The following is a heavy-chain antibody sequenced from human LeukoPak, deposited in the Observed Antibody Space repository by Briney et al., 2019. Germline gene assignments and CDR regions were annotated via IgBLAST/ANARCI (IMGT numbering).Heavy chain of an antibody. V-gene: IGHV4-4*02. CDR3: ARGGIWFGELLDWFDP. CDR2: IYHSGST. Sequence: ASGTLSLTCAVSGGSISSSNWWSWVRQPPGKGLEWIGEIYHSGSTNYNPSLKSRVTISVDKSKNQFSLKLSSVTAADTAVYYCARGGIWFGELLDWFDPWGQGTLVTVSS. J-gene: IGHJ5*02. D-gene: IGHD3-10*01. CDR1: GGSISSSNW.